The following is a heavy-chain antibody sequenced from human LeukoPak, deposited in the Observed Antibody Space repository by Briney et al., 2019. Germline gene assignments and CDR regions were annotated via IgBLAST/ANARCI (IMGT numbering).Heavy chain of an antibody. CDR2: IHSDGSST. CDR1: GLTFSSYW. Sequence: SGGSLRLSCAASGLTFSSYWMHWVRQAPGKGLVWVSRIHSDGSSTTSADSVKGRFTISRDNAENTLYLQMNSLRAEDTAVYFCARGNAHAFDIWGQGTMVTVSS. J-gene: IGHJ3*02. V-gene: IGHV3-74*01. D-gene: IGHD1-1*01. CDR3: ARGNAHAFDI.